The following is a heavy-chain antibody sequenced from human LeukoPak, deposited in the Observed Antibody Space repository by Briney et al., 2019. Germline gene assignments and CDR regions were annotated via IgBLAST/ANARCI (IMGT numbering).Heavy chain of an antibody. CDR1: GFTFSNYA. J-gene: IGHJ4*02. D-gene: IGHD1-26*01. CDR2: IKQDGSEK. V-gene: IGHV3-7*03. Sequence: GRSLRLSCAASGFTFSNYAMHWVRQAPGKGLEWVANIKQDGSEKYYMDSVKGRFTISRDNAKNSLFLQMNSLRAEDTAVYYCARGDRVGVTTGHFDYWGQGTLVTVSS. CDR3: ARGDRVGVTTGHFDY.